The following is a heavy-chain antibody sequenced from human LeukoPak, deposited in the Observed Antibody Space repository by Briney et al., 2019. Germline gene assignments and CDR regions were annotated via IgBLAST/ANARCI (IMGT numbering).Heavy chain of an antibody. CDR1: LGSFRGYF. CDR2: TNHSGST. Sequence: SETLSLTCVVYLGSFRGYFSCWMRQPPGEGVGWVGETNHSGSTNSNPSLKRRVTISVDTSKNQVSLELSSVTAADTAVYYCARGFHYYGSGSYYSSLRNYYYYMDVWGKGTTVTVSS. CDR3: ARGFHYYGSGSYYSSLRNYYYYMDV. V-gene: IGHV4-34*01. J-gene: IGHJ6*03. D-gene: IGHD3-10*01.